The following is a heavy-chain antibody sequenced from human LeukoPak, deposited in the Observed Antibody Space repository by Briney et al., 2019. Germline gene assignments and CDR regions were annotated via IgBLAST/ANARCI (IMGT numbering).Heavy chain of an antibody. Sequence: GGSLRLSCATSGFTFSSYGMHWVRQAPGKGLEGVADIWYDGSNKYYADSVKGRFNISRDNSKNTVSLQMTSLRAEDTAVYYCARAYSGFSSRGFDYWGQGTLVSVSS. CDR2: IWYDGSNK. CDR1: GFTFSSYG. J-gene: IGHJ4*02. CDR3: ARAYSGFSSRGFDY. D-gene: IGHD5-12*01. V-gene: IGHV3-33*01.